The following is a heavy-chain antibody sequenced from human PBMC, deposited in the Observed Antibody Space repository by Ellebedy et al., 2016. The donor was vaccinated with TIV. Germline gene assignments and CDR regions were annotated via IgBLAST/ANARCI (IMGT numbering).Heavy chain of an antibody. D-gene: IGHD5-18*01. CDR1: GFTFSSYA. CDR2: ISGSGGST. CDR3: AKDEGYSYGYFIDHGLDV. J-gene: IGHJ6*02. V-gene: IGHV3-23*01. Sequence: GESLKISXAASGFTFSSYAMSWVRQAPGKGLEWVSAISGSGGSTYYADSVKGRFTISRDNSKNTLYMQMNSLRAEDTAVYYCAKDEGYSYGYFIDHGLDVWGQGTTVTVSS.